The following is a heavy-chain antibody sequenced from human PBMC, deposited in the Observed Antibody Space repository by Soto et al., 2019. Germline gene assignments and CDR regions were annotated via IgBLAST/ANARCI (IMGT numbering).Heavy chain of an antibody. Sequence: QITLKESGPTLVKPTQTLTLTCSFSGFSLSPSGAGVGWIRQPPGKALEWLAVISWRDDKRYSPSLKSRLTITKDTTKNQVVLTMTNMDPVDTATYYWAHTGLPAPEYYYYYGMDVWGQGTTVTVSS. CDR2: ISWRDDK. CDR3: AHTGLPAPEYYYYYGMDV. J-gene: IGHJ6*02. D-gene: IGHD3-9*01. V-gene: IGHV2-5*01. CDR1: GFSLSPSGAG.